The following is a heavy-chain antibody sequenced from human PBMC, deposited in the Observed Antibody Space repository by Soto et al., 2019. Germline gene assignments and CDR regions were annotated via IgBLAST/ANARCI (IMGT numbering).Heavy chain of an antibody. V-gene: IGHV1-69*02. CDR2: VNPIVGMS. Sequence: QVQLVQSGAEVKKPGSSVRVSCTAAGGTFNSYTLNWVRQAPGQRLEWVGRVNPIVGMSTSASKFQGRVTMTANKPTSKANMDMPGLKSEDTAVYYCATSYGSGSTHFASGGQGTLVTVSS. CDR1: GGTFNSYT. J-gene: IGHJ4*02. CDR3: ATSYGSGSTHFAS. D-gene: IGHD3-10*01.